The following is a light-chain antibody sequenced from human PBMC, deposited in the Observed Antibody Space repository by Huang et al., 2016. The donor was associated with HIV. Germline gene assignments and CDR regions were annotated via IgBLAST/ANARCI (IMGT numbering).Light chain of an antibody. Sequence: DIVMTQFPLSLPVIPGEPASISCRSTQSLLHSNGYNYLDWYLQKPGQSPQLLIYLGSNRASGVPDRFSGSGSGTDFTLKINRVEAEDVGVYYCMQALQTPYTFGQGPSWRSN. V-gene: IGKV2-28*01. CDR1: QSLLHSNGYNY. CDR2: LGS. CDR3: MQALQTPYT. J-gene: IGKJ2*01.